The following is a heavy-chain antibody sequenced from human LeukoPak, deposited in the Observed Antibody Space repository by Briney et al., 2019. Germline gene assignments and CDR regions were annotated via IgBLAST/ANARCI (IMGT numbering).Heavy chain of an antibody. CDR2: ISAYNGNT. CDR1: GGTFSSYA. J-gene: IGHJ6*03. CDR3: ARGGSLLRYFDWLLPYYYYYMDV. D-gene: IGHD3-9*01. V-gene: IGHV1-18*01. Sequence: ASVKVSCKASGGTFSSYAISWVRQAPGQGLEWMGWISAYNGNTNYAQKLQGRVTMTTDTSTSTAYMELRSLRSDDTAVYYCARGGSLLRYFDWLLPYYYYYMDVWGKGTTVTVSS.